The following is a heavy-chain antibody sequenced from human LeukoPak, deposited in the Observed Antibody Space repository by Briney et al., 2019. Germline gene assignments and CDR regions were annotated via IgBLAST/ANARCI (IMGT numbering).Heavy chain of an antibody. V-gene: IGHV4-4*02. J-gene: IGHJ4*02. CDR2: INHSGST. D-gene: IGHD3-9*01. CDR1: GGSISSNNW. CDR3: ARGRLRYFDWLPYVSNYFDY. Sequence: SETLSLTCAVSGGSISSNNWWGWVRQPPGKGLEWIGEINHSGSTNYNPSLKSRVTISVDTSKNQFSLKLSSVTAADTAVYYCARGRLRYFDWLPYVSNYFDYWGQGTLVTVSS.